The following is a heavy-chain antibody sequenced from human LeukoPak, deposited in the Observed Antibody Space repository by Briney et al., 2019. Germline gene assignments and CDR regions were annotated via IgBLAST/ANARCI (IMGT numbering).Heavy chain of an antibody. CDR1: GYTFTSYD. D-gene: IGHD1-26*01. Sequence: ASVKVSCKASGYTFTSYDINWVRQAPGQGLEWMGWINTDNGNPNYAEKVQDRVRMTIDTSTSTAYMELRSLRSDDTAVYYCAKDRLGATDAFDIWGQGTMVTVSS. CDR3: AKDRLGATDAFDI. J-gene: IGHJ3*02. V-gene: IGHV1-18*01. CDR2: INTDNGNP.